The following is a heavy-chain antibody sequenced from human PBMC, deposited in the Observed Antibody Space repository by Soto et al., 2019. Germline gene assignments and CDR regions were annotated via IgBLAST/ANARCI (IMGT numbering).Heavy chain of an antibody. Sequence: QVQLVQSGAEVKKPGSSVKVSCKASGGTFSSYAISWVRQAPGQGLEWMGGIIPIFGTANYAQKFQGRVTITADESTSTAYMELSSLRSEDTAVYYCARELAVAGRGGGYYFDYWGQGTLVTVSS. CDR2: IIPIFGTA. D-gene: IGHD6-19*01. CDR1: GGTFSSYA. CDR3: ARELAVAGRGGGYYFDY. V-gene: IGHV1-69*01. J-gene: IGHJ4*02.